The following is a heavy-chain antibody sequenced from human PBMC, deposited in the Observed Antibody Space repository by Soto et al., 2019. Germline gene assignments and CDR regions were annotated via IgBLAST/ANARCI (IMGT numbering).Heavy chain of an antibody. CDR1: GFTFSSYA. J-gene: IGHJ4*02. D-gene: IGHD3-3*01. CDR3: AREPRLRFLEWLYVY. Sequence: QVQLVESGGGVVQPGRSLRLSCAASGFTFSSYAMHWVRQAPGKGLEWVAVISYDGSNKYYADSVKGRFTISRDNSKNTLYLQMNRLRAEDTAVYYCAREPRLRFLEWLYVYWGQGTLVTVSS. CDR2: ISYDGSNK. V-gene: IGHV3-30-3*01.